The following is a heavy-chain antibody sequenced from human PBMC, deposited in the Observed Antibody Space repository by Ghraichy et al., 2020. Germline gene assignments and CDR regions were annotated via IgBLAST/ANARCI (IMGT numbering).Heavy chain of an antibody. CDR2: ITSKSGNT. V-gene: IGHV1-18*01. CDR1: GYTFINYG. Sequence: ASVKVSCKASGYTFINYGITWVRQAPGQGLEWQGWITSKSGNTQYGWKFQGRVTMTTDTSTSTAYMELRSLRSDDTAVYYCARGINYFDPWGQGTLVTVSS. J-gene: IGHJ5*02. CDR3: ARGINYFDP. D-gene: IGHD5-24*01.